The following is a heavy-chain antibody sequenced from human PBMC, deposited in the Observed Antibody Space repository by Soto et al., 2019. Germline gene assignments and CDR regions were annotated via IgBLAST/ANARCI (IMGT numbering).Heavy chain of an antibody. V-gene: IGHV3-48*02. CDR3: AGVCSPYYYYYYGMDV. D-gene: IGHD2-8*01. CDR2: ISSSRSTI. CDR1: GFTFSNYW. J-gene: IGHJ6*02. Sequence: GGSLRLSCVASGFTFSNYWMTWVRQAPGNGLEWVSYISSSRSTIYYADSVKGRFTISRDNTKNSLYLQMNSLRDEDTAVYYCAGVCSPYYYYYYGMDVWGQGTTVTVSS.